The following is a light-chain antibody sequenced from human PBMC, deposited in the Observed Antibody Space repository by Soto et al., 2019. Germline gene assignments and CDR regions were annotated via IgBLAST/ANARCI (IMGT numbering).Light chain of an antibody. CDR3: QRYGTSLPLT. V-gene: IGKV3-20*01. CDR2: GAC. CDR1: QSVSSNY. J-gene: IGKJ4*01. Sequence: EIVLTQSPGTLSLSPGDRATLSCRASQSVSSNYLAWYQQKPGQAPRLLIYGACSRATGIPDRFSGSGSGTDFTLTIIRLEPEDFAVYYCQRYGTSLPLTFGGGTK.